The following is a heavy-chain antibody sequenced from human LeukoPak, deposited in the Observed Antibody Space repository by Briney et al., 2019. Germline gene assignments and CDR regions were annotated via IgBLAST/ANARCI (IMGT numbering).Heavy chain of an antibody. D-gene: IGHD3-22*01. Sequence: SVKVSCKASGGTFSSYAISWVRQAPGQGLEWMGRIIPILGIANYAQKFQGRVTITADKSTSTAYMELSSLRSEDTAVYYCARVRYYYDSSGYSLDYWGQGTLVTVSS. CDR1: GGTFSSYA. J-gene: IGHJ4*02. V-gene: IGHV1-69*04. CDR2: IIPILGIA. CDR3: ARVRYYYDSSGYSLDY.